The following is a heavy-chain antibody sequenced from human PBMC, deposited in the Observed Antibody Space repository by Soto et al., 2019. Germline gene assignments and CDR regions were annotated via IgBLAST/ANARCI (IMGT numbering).Heavy chain of an antibody. CDR1: GGPITSYY. Sequence: QVQLQESGPGLVKPSKTLSLTCTVSGGPITSYYLNWIRQPPGKGLEWIGYIFYSGSTNYNPSLKSRVTISVDMSKNQFSLNLNSVTAADTAVYYCARDDGSGFFDYWGQGTLVTVSS. J-gene: IGHJ4*02. D-gene: IGHD6-19*01. CDR2: IFYSGST. CDR3: ARDDGSGFFDY. V-gene: IGHV4-59*01.